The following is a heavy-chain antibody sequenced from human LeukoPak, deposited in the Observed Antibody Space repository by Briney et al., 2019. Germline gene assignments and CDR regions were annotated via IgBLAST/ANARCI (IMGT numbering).Heavy chain of an antibody. CDR2: INPNSGGT. CDR1: GYTFTDYY. V-gene: IGHV1-2*02. CDR3: ARRALFGDSGYDYNWFDP. Sequence: ASVKVSCKASGYTFTDYYMHWVRQAPGQGFEWMGWINPNSGGTNYAQKFQGRVTMTRDTSISTAYMELSRLRSNDTAVYYCARRALFGDSGYDYNWFDPWGQGTLVTVSS. J-gene: IGHJ5*02. D-gene: IGHD5-12*01.